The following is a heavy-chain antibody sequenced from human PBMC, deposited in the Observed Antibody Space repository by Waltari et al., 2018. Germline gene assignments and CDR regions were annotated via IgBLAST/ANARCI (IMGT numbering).Heavy chain of an antibody. Sequence: QVQLVQSGAEVKKPGSSVRVSCKASGDTFRNYGVSWVRQAPGQGLEWMGRIIPLLGTTNHAQKFQGRVTITADKSTGTAYMGLSSLRFEDTATYYGARDMNIRDGLDIWGQGTMVTVSS. CDR3: ARDMNIRDGLDI. CDR2: IIPLLGTT. J-gene: IGHJ3*02. CDR1: GDTFRNYG. V-gene: IGHV1-69*13. D-gene: IGHD5-12*01.